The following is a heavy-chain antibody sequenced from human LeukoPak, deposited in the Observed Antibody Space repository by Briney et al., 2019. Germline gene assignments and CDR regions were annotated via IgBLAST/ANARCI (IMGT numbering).Heavy chain of an antibody. CDR1: TFSSHW. J-gene: IGHJ4*02. Sequence: PGGSLRLSCAASTFSSHWMHWVRQAPGQGLVWVSRINSDGSTTDYGESVKGRFTVSRDTAENTLYLQMNSLRAEDTAVYYCASGLTSEGAIASKWGQGTLVTVSS. CDR2: INSDGSTT. CDR3: ASGLTSEGAIASK. V-gene: IGHV3-74*01. D-gene: IGHD6-13*01.